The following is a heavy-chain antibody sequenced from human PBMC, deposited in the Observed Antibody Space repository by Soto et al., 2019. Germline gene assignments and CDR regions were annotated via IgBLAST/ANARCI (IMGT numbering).Heavy chain of an antibody. Sequence: EVQLLESGGGLVQPGGSLRLSCAASGFTFSSYAMSWVRQAPGKGLEWVSAISGSGGSTYYADSVKGRFTISRDNSKNTLYLQMNSLRAEDTAVYYCAKDLKAGYYDFWSCYYTGFDPWGQGTLVTVSS. D-gene: IGHD3-3*01. CDR2: ISGSGGST. V-gene: IGHV3-23*01. CDR3: AKDLKAGYYDFWSCYYTGFDP. CDR1: GFTFSSYA. J-gene: IGHJ5*02.